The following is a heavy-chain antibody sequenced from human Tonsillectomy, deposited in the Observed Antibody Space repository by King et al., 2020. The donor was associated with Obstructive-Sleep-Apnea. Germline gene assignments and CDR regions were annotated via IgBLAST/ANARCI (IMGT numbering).Heavy chain of an antibody. V-gene: IGHV3-64D*06. CDR1: GFTFYIYA. D-gene: IGHD2-15*01. CDR3: MKDRWGGTPSDY. J-gene: IGHJ4*02. CDR2: IINNGCAT. Sequence: VQLVESGGGLVQPVGSLRLSCSASGFTFYIYAMHWVCQAPGKELEFVSAIINNGCATYYGASVKGRFTISRDNSKNTLFLQMSILTPEDSGVYYCMKDRWGGTPSDYWGQGTLVTVSS.